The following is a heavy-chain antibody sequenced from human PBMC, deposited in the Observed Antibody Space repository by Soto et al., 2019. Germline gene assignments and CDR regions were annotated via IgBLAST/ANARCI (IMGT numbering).Heavy chain of an antibody. CDR2: ISSSSSYI. Sequence: EVQLVESGGGLVKPGGSLRLSCAASGFTFSSYSMNWVRQAPGKGLEWVSSISSSSSYIYYADSVKGRFTISRDNAKNSRYRQMNSLGAEDTAVYYCARDQPGYSYGYGLGYWGQGTLVTVSS. CDR3: ARDQPGYSYGYGLGY. V-gene: IGHV3-21*01. D-gene: IGHD5-18*01. CDR1: GFTFSSYS. J-gene: IGHJ4*02.